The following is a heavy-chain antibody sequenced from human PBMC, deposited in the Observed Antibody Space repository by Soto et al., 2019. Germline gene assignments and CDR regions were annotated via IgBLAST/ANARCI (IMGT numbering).Heavy chain of an antibody. V-gene: IGHV3-21*01. D-gene: IGHD5-12*01. J-gene: IGHJ4*02. CDR2: ISSSSSYI. Sequence: GGSLRLSCAASGFTFSSYSMNWVRQAPGKGLEWVSSISSSSSYIYYADSVKGRFTISRDNAKNSLYLQMNSLRAEDTAVYYCARDVKAISGYDYSAFDYWGQGTLVTVSS. CDR1: GFTFSSYS. CDR3: ARDVKAISGYDYSAFDY.